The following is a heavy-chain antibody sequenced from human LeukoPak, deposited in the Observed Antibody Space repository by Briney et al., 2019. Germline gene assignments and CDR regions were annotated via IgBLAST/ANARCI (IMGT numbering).Heavy chain of an antibody. CDR3: ASVVRGSGSASIDY. V-gene: IGHV3-30-3*01. CDR2: ISYDGSNK. Sequence: GRSLRLSCAASGFTFSSYAMHWVRQAPGKGLEWVAVISYDGSNKYYADSVKGRFTISRDNSKNTLYLQMNSLRAEDTAVYYCASVVRGSGSASIDYWGQGTLVTVSS. CDR1: GFTFSSYA. J-gene: IGHJ4*02. D-gene: IGHD3-10*01.